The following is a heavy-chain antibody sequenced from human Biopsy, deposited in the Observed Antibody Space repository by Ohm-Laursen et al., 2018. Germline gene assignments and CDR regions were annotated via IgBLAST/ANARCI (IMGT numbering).Heavy chain of an antibody. CDR1: GYSFTTYD. Sequence: SSVKVSCKASGYSFTTYDVNWVRQARGQGLEWMGWMIPNSGKTGYAQRSQGRVTLTMNTSIGTAYMEPSGLRSEDTAVYYCARGSPRRVSIFEASIYWFDTWGQGTTVTVSS. CDR3: ARGSPRRVSIFEASIYWFDT. V-gene: IGHV1-8*01. D-gene: IGHD3-3*02. CDR2: MIPNSGKT. J-gene: IGHJ5*02.